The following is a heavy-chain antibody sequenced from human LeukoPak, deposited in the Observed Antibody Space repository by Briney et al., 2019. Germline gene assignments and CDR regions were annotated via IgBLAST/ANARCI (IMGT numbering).Heavy chain of an antibody. CDR3: AKDMGYGGNSGGSDAFDI. J-gene: IGHJ3*02. D-gene: IGHD4-23*01. Sequence: PGGSLRLSCAASGFTFDDYALHWVRQAPGKGLEWVSGISWNSGSIGYADSVKGRFTISRDNAKNSLYLQMNSLRAEDTALYYCAKDMGYGGNSGGSDAFDIWGQGTMVTVSS. CDR1: GFTFDDYA. CDR2: ISWNSGSI. V-gene: IGHV3-9*01.